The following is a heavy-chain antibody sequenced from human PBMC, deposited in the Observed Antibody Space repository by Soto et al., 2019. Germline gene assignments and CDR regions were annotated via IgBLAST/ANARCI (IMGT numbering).Heavy chain of an antibody. CDR2: IYYSGST. Sequence: QVQLQESGPGLVKPSETLSLTCTVSGGSISSYYWSWIRQPPGKGLEWIGYIYYSGSTNYNPSLKSRVTLSVDTSKNQFSLKLSSVTAADTAVYYCAGGDWGDDYFDYWGQGTLVTVSS. CDR1: GGSISSYY. V-gene: IGHV4-59*01. J-gene: IGHJ4*02. CDR3: AGGDWGDDYFDY. D-gene: IGHD7-27*01.